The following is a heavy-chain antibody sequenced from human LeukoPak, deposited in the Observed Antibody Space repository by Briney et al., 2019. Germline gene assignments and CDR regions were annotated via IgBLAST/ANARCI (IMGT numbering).Heavy chain of an antibody. J-gene: IGHJ6*03. CDR1: GGSISSSNYY. CDR3: ARADYSSTWSHDYYYMDV. Sequence: SETLSLTCTVSGGSISSSNYYWCWIRQPPGKGLEWIGSIYYSGSTYYSPSLKSRVTISVDTSKNQFSLKLSSVTAADTAVYYCARADYSSTWSHDYYYMDVWGKGTTVTVSS. D-gene: IGHD6-13*01. V-gene: IGHV4-39*07. CDR2: IYYSGST.